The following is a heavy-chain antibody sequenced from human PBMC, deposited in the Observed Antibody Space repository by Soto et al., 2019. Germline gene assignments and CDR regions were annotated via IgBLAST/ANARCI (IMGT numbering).Heavy chain of an antibody. CDR3: ARGYGSGSLDY. CDR1: GGSISSGGYY. Sequence: SETLSLTCTVSGGSISSGGYYWSRIRQHPGKGLEWIGYIYYSGTTYYNPSLQSRVTISVNTSKNHFSLKLSSVTAADTAVYYCARGYGSGSLDYWGQGTLATVSS. CDR2: IYYSGTT. J-gene: IGHJ4*02. D-gene: IGHD3-10*01. V-gene: IGHV4-31*02.